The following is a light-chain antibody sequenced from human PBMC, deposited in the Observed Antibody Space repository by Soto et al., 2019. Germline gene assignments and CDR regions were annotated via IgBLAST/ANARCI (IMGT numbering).Light chain of an antibody. Sequence: QSALTQPASVSGSPGQSITISCTGTSSDIGGYHLVSWYQHQSGKAPKLIIYKVSQWPSGVSDRFSASKSGNTASLTISGLQAEDEADYYCSSNKEKKKGYVFGTGTKLTVL. CDR2: KVS. CDR3: SSNKEKKKGYV. CDR1: SSDIGGYHL. J-gene: IGLJ1*01. V-gene: IGLV2-23*02.